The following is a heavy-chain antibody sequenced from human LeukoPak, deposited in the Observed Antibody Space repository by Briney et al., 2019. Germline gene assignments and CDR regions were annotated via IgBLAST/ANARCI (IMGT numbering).Heavy chain of an antibody. J-gene: IGHJ6*02. CDR3: ARDYGAGMDV. D-gene: IGHD4-17*01. V-gene: IGHV3-48*03. Sequence: GGSLRLSCAASGFTFSSYEMNWDRQTPGKGLEWVSYISSSGSTIYYADSVKGRFTISRDNAKNSLYLQMNSLRAEDTAVYYCARDYGAGMDVWGQGTTVTVSS. CDR1: GFTFSSYE. CDR2: ISSSGSTI.